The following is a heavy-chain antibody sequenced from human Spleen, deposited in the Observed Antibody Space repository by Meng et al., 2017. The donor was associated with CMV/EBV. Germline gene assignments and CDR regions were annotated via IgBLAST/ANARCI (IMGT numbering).Heavy chain of an antibody. CDR1: GYSISSGYY. J-gene: IGHJ6*02. V-gene: IGHV4-38-2*02. Sequence: SETLSLTCTVSGYSISSGYYWGWIRQPPGKGLEWIGEINRSGNTNYNSSLKSRVTMSVDTSKNQFFLRLNSVTGADTAVYYCARSRALYGMDVWGQGTTVTVSS. CDR2: INRSGNT. CDR3: ARSRALYGMDV.